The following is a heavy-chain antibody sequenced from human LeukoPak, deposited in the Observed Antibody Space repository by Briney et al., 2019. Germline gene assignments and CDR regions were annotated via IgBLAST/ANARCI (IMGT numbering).Heavy chain of an antibody. V-gene: IGHV3-30*03. Sequence: GRSLRLSCAAFGFTFSSYGMHWVRQAPGKGLEWVAVISYDGSNKYYADSVKGRFTISRDNSKNTLYLQMNSLRAEDTAVYYCARTRGAFDIWGQGTMVTVSS. CDR2: ISYDGSNK. CDR3: ARTRGAFDI. CDR1: GFTFSSYG. J-gene: IGHJ3*02.